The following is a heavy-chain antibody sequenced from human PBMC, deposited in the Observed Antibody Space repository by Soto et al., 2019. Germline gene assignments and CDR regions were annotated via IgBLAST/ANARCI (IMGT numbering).Heavy chain of an antibody. CDR1: GYTFTSYA. J-gene: IGHJ5*02. D-gene: IGHD1-20*01. V-gene: IGHV1-3*01. CDR3: AREGHNWIRSRVSFDP. CDR2: INAGNGNT. Sequence: ASVKVSCKASGYTFTSYAMHWVRQAPGQRLEWMGWINAGNGNTKYSQKFQGRVTITRDTSASTAYMELSSLRSEDTAVYYCAREGHNWIRSRVSFDPWGQGTLVTVSS.